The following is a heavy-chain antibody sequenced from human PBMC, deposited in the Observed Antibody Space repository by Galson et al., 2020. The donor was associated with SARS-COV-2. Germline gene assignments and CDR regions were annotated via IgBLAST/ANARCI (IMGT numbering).Heavy chain of an antibody. CDR1: GFTFTDHY. J-gene: IGHJ4*02. Sequence: GESLKIPCAASGFTFTDHYMDWVRQAPGKGLEWVGRIRHRARSFTTEYAASVTDRFTISRDDSKNLVSLQMNSLKTEDTAVYYCVRGTSSSHYYYFDYWGQGTLVTVSS. CDR3: VRGTSSSHYYYFDY. CDR2: IRHRARSFTT. D-gene: IGHD4-4*01. V-gene: IGHV3-72*01.